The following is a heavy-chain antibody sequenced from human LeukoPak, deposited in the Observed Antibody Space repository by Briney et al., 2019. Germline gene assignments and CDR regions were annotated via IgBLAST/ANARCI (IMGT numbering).Heavy chain of an antibody. CDR2: ISSSGSTI. Sequence: GGSLRLSCAASGFTFSSYEMNWVRRAQGKGPEWVSYISSSGSTIYYADSVKSRLTISRDNAKNSLYLQMNSLRAEDTAVYYCARDLCSGGRCSDYWGQGSLVTVSS. V-gene: IGHV3-48*03. CDR3: ARDLCSGGRCSDY. D-gene: IGHD2-15*01. CDR1: GFTFSSYE. J-gene: IGHJ4*02.